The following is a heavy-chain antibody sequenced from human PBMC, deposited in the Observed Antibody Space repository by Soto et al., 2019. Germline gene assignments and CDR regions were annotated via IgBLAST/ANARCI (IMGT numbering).Heavy chain of an antibody. CDR3: ARVLTTSLVYYYYGMDV. CDR2: ISYDGSNK. J-gene: IGHJ6*02. Sequence: GGSLRLSCAASGFTFSSYAMHWVRQAPGKGLEWVAVISYDGSNKYYADSVKGRFTISRDNSKNTLYLQMNSLRAEDTAVYYCARVLTTSLVYYYYGMDVWGQGTTVTVSS. D-gene: IGHD4-17*01. CDR1: GFTFSSYA. V-gene: IGHV3-30-3*01.